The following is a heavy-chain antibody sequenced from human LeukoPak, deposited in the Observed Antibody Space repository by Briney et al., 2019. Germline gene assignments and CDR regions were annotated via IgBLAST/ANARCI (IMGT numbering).Heavy chain of an antibody. J-gene: IGHJ4*02. CDR2: IYWDDDK. V-gene: IGHV2-5*02. CDR1: GFSLSTSGVS. D-gene: IGHD3-10*01. Sequence: KESGPTLVKPTQTLTLTCTFSGFSLSTSGVSVGWIRQPPGKALEWLALIYWDDDKRYSPSLKRRLTITKDTSKNQVVLTMTNMDPVDTGTYYCAHSMSELVWFGEFSGGVFDYWGQGTLVTVSS. CDR3: AHSMSELVWFGEFSGGVFDY.